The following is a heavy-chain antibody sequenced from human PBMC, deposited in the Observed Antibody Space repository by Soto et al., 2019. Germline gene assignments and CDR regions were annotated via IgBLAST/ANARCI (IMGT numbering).Heavy chain of an antibody. CDR3: ARIAASGRGWDV. D-gene: IGHD6-13*01. V-gene: IGHV3-7*01. J-gene: IGHJ6*02. Sequence: EVQLVESGGGLVQPGGSLRLSCVDSGFTFSSYWMSWVRQAPVKGLEWVGNIKQDGSEENYVESVKGRFTISRDNDKNSMYLQMNSLRVEDTAVYYCARIAASGRGWDVWGQGSTVVVSS. CDR1: GFTFSSYW. CDR2: IKQDGSEE.